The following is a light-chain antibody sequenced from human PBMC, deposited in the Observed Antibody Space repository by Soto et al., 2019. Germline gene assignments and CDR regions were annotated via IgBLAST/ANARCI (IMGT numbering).Light chain of an antibody. CDR3: QQYNNWPLT. J-gene: IGKJ4*01. CDR1: QSVSSN. V-gene: IGKV3-15*01. CDR2: GAS. Sequence: EIVMTPSPATLSVSKGERATLSCRASQSVSSNLAWYQQKPGQAPRLLIYGASTRATGIPARFSGSGSGTEFTLTISSLQSEDFAVYYCQQYNNWPLTFGGGTKVDI.